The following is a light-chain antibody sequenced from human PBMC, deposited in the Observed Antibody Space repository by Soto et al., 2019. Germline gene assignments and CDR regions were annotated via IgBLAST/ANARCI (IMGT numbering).Light chain of an antibody. CDR1: RSNIGAGYD. J-gene: IGLJ3*02. CDR3: QSYDSSLSGSV. Sequence: QSVLTQPPSVSGAPGQRVTISCTGNRSNIGAGYDVHWYQHLPGRAPKLLIYGNTNRPSGVPDRFSGSKSGTSASLAITGLQAEDEADYYCQSYDSSLSGSVFGGGTKLTVL. CDR2: GNT. V-gene: IGLV1-40*01.